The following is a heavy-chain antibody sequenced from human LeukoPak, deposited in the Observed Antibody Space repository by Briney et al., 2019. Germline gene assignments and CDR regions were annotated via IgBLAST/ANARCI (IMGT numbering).Heavy chain of an antibody. J-gene: IGHJ3*02. V-gene: IGHV4-59*01. Sequence: SETLSLTCTVSGGSISSYYWSWIRQPPGKGLEWIGYIYYSGSTNYNLSLKSRVTISVDTSKNQFSLKLSSVTAADTAVYYCAREAIPPGAFDIWGQGTMVTVSS. CDR1: GGSISSYY. CDR2: IYYSGST. CDR3: AREAIPPGAFDI. D-gene: IGHD2-2*02.